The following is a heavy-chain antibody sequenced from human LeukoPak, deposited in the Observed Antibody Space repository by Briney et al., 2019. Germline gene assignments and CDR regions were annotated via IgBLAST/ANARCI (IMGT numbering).Heavy chain of an antibody. CDR2: INPDSGDT. V-gene: IGHV1-2*02. CDR3: ARDFSSGWYCC. Sequence: GASVKVSCKASGYTFTDYYMHWVRQAPGQGLEWMGWINPDSGDTNYAQKFRGRVIMTRDTSISTAYMELSRLRSDDTAVYYCARDFSSGWYCCWGQGTLVTVSS. J-gene: IGHJ4*02. D-gene: IGHD6-19*01. CDR1: GYTFTDYY.